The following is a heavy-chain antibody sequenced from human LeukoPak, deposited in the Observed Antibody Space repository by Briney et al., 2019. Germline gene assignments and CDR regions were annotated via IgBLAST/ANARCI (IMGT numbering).Heavy chain of an antibody. V-gene: IGHV1-69*13. J-gene: IGHJ5*02. CDR3: ARDLMTTVTTGEFDP. CDR1: GGTFSSYA. CDR2: IIPIFGIA. Sequence: ASVKVSCKASGGTFSSYAISWVRQAPGQGLEWMGGIIPIFGIANYAQKFQGRVTITADESTSTAYMELSSLRSEDTAVYYCARDLMTTVTTGEFDPWGQGTLVTVSS. D-gene: IGHD4-17*01.